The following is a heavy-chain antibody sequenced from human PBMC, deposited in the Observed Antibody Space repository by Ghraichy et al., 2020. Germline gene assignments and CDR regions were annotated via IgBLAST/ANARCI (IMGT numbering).Heavy chain of an antibody. D-gene: IGHD5-12*01. CDR1: GFTFSSYS. CDR3: ARGYSGYDPLDSNFDY. Sequence: GESLNISCAASGFTFSSYSMNWVRQAPGKGLEWVSFISSSSSAIYYADSVKGRFTISRDNSKNSLYLQMNSLRDDDTAVYYCARGYSGYDPLDSNFDYWGQGTLVTVAS. V-gene: IGHV3-48*02. J-gene: IGHJ4*02. CDR2: ISSSSSAI.